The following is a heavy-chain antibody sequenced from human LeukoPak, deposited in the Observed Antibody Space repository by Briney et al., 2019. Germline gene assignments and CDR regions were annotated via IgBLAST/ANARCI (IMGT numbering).Heavy chain of an antibody. CDR2: MNPNSGNT. J-gene: IGHJ4*02. Sequence: GASVKVSCKASGGTFSSYAINWVRQATGQGLEWMGWMNPNSGNTGYAQKFQGRVTITRNTSISTAYMELSSLRSEDTAVYYCARAKSHYDYFDYWGQGTLVTVSS. CDR3: ARAKSHYDYFDY. V-gene: IGHV1-8*03. CDR1: GGTFSSYA. D-gene: IGHD3-10*01.